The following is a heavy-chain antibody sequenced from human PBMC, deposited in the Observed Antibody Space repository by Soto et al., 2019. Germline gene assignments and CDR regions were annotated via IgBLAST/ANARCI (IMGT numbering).Heavy chain of an antibody. CDR1: GGTFSSYA. CDR2: IIPIFGTA. D-gene: IGHD3-22*01. J-gene: IGHJ6*02. V-gene: IGHV1-69*06. Sequence: QVQLVQSGAEVKKPGSSVKVSCKASGGTFSSYAISWVRQAPGQGLEWMGGIIPIFGTANYAQKFQGRVTITADKSTSTAYMELSSLRSEDTAVYYCARVLSSGYYYYYYGMDVWGQGTTVTVSS. CDR3: ARVLSSGYYYYYYGMDV.